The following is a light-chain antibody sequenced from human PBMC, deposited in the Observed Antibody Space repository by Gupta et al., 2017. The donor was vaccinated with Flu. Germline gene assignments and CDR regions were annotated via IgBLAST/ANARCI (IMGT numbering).Light chain of an antibody. CDR2: EVN. V-gene: IGLV2-14*03. CDR1: SSDVVGYNY. CDR3: SSYASSSNVFV. J-gene: IGLJ3*02. Sequence: TITCTATSSDVVGYNYVSWYQQHPGKAPKLLIYEVNKRPSGVPDRFSGSKSGNTASLTISGLQAEDEADYYCSSYASSSNVFVFGGGTKLT.